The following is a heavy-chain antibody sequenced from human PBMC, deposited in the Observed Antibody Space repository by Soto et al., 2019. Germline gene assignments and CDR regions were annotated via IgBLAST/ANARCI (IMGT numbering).Heavy chain of an antibody. D-gene: IGHD5-18*01. J-gene: IGHJ4*02. CDR2: INHSGST. V-gene: IGHV4-34*01. Sequence: QVQLQQWGAGLLKPSETLSLTSAVYGGSFSGYYWGWIRQPPGKGLEWIGEINHSGSTNYNPSLKSRVTISVDTSKNEFCLKLSSVTAADTAVYYCAELRGYSYGPDYWGQGTLVTVSS. CDR1: GGSFSGYY. CDR3: AELRGYSYGPDY.